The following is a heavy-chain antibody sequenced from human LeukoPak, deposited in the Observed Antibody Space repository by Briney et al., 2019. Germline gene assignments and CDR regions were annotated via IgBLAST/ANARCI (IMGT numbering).Heavy chain of an antibody. CDR3: ATTIFGVVIIAGWFDP. Sequence: GASVKVSCKASGGTFSSYTISWVRQAPGQGLEWMGRIIPILGIANYAQKFQGRVTITADKSTSTAYMELSSLRSEDTAVYYCATTIFGVVIIAGWFDPWGQGTLVTVSS. V-gene: IGHV1-69*02. CDR1: GGTFSSYT. J-gene: IGHJ5*02. D-gene: IGHD3-3*01. CDR2: IIPILGIA.